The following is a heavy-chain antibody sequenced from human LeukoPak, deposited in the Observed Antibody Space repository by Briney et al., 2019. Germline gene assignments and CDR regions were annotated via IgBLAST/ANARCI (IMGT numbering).Heavy chain of an antibody. J-gene: IGHJ4*02. CDR1: GFTFSSHG. D-gene: IGHD1-26*01. CDR2: IRSKANSYAT. Sequence: GGSLRLSCAASGFTFSSHGMNWVRQASGKGLEWVGRIRSKANSYATAYAASVKGRFTTSRDDSKNTAYLQMNTLKTEDTAVYYCTSLVGPGGYWGQGTLVTVSS. V-gene: IGHV3-73*01. CDR3: TSLVGPGGY.